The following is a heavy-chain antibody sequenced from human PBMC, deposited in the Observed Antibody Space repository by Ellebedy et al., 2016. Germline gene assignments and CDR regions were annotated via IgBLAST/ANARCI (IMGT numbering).Heavy chain of an antibody. Sequence: GESLKISXTASGFTFDDYYMSWIRQAPGKGLEWLSYISSSGGINYYADSVKGRFTISRDNAKNSLFLELSNLRADDTAVYYCAKDGPKWEALYWGQGTLVAASS. J-gene: IGHJ4*02. CDR2: ISSSGGIN. V-gene: IGHV3-11*01. CDR1: GFTFDDYY. D-gene: IGHD1-26*01. CDR3: AKDGPKWEALY.